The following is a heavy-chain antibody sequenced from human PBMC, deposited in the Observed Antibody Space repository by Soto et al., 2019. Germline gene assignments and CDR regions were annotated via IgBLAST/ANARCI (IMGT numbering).Heavy chain of an antibody. J-gene: IGHJ1*01. CDR3: AKDSKYGIIGWRYSAEYFQH. D-gene: IGHD3-3*01. CDR2: ISWNSGSI. V-gene: IGHV3-9*01. Sequence: PGGSLRLSCAASGFTFDDYAMHWVRQAPGKGLEWVSGISWNSGSIGYADSVKGRFTISRDNAKNSLYLQMNSLRAEDTALYYCAKDSKYGIIGWRYSAEYFQHWRQGILVTVSS. CDR1: GFTFDDYA.